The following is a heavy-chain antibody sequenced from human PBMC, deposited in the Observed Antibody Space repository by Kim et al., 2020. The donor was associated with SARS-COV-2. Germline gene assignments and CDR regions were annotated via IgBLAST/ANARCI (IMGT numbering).Heavy chain of an antibody. Sequence: GRFTISRDDSKNTLYQQMNSLKTEDTAVYYCTTGGDFWSGYFFYYGMDVWGQGTTVTVSS. V-gene: IGHV3-15*01. CDR3: TTGGDFWSGYFFYYGMDV. D-gene: IGHD3-3*01. J-gene: IGHJ6*02.